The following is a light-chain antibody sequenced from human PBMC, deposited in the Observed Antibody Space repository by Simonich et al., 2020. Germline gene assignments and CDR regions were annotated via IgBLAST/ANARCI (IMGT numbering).Light chain of an antibody. Sequence: DIVMTQSPDSLAVSLGERATINCKSSQSGLYSSNNKNYLAWYQQKPGQPPKLLIYWASTRESGVPDRFIGSGSGTDFTLTISSLQAEDVAVYYCQQYYSTPWTFGQGTKVEIK. CDR3: QQYYSTPWT. J-gene: IGKJ1*01. CDR1: QSGLYSSNNKNY. V-gene: IGKV4-1*01. CDR2: WAS.